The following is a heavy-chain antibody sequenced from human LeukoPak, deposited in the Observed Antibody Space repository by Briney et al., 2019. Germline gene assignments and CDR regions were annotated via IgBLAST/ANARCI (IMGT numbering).Heavy chain of an antibody. Sequence: GSSVKVSCKASGGTFSSYAISWVRQAPGQGLEWMGGIIPIFGTANYAQKFQGRVTITADESTSTAYMELSSLRSEDTAVYYCARGCDPHPENYYYYYMDVWGKGTTVTVSS. V-gene: IGHV1-69*01. D-gene: IGHD2-21*02. J-gene: IGHJ6*03. CDR3: ARGCDPHPENYYYYYMDV. CDR2: IIPIFGTA. CDR1: GGTFSSYA.